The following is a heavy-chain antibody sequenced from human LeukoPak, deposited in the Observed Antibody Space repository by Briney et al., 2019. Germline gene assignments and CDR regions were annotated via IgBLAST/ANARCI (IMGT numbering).Heavy chain of an antibody. CDR3: ARVHYYDNYHGMDV. D-gene: IGHD3-22*01. CDR1: GYTFTGYY. J-gene: IGHJ6*02. Sequence: ASVKVSCKASGYTFTGYYMHWVQQAPGQGLEWMGRINPNSGGTNYAQKFQGRVTMTRDTSISTAYMELSRLRSDDTAVYYCARVHYYDNYHGMDVWGQGTTVTVSS. CDR2: INPNSGGT. V-gene: IGHV1-2*06.